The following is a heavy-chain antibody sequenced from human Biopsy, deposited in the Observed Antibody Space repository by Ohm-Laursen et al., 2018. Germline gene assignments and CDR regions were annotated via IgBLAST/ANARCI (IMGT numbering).Heavy chain of an antibody. CDR1: GGSVSSDSSY. Sequence: GTLSLTCAVSGGSVSSDSSYWSWIRQPPGNGLEWIGHIYYSVMTNYNPSLQSRVSISVDTSRNQVSLTLSSVTAADTAVYYCARDSGILNYGNFKYYHYYGMDVWGQGTKVTVSS. J-gene: IGHJ6*02. CDR2: IYYSVMT. D-gene: IGHD4-11*01. CDR3: ARDSGILNYGNFKYYHYYGMDV. V-gene: IGHV4-61*01.